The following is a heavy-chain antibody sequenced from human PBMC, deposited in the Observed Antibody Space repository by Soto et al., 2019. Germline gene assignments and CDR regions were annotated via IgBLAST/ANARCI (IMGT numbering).Heavy chain of an antibody. Sequence: QVQLEQSGAEVKKPGDSMKVSCKASGYTFTTYGISWVRQAPGQGLEWMGWINGYNGNTDYPQKLQGRVTMTTDTSTSTAHMELRSLRSDDTGVYYCAREGSAPYYYYGMDVWGQGTTVTVSS. CDR2: INGYNGNT. CDR3: AREGSAPYYYYGMDV. V-gene: IGHV1-18*01. J-gene: IGHJ6*02. D-gene: IGHD6-19*01. CDR1: GYTFTTYG.